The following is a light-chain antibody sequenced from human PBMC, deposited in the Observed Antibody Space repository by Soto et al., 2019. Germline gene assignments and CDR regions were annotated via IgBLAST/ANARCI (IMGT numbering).Light chain of an antibody. CDR1: QSVTTN. CDR2: GAS. J-gene: IGKJ5*01. V-gene: IGKV3D-15*01. Sequence: ETEIKHSQSSRRGSQPEGPALCGRASQSVTTNFAWYQHKPGQAPRLLMSGASSRATGIPVRFSGSGSGTDFTLTISSLQSEDFALYYCQQYSKSPSTFGLGTQLEI. CDR3: QQYSKSPST.